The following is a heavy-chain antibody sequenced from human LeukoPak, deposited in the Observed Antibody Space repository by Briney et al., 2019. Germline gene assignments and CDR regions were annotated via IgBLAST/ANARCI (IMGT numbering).Heavy chain of an antibody. D-gene: IGHD5-24*01. Sequence: SVKVSCKASGGTFSSYAISWVRQAPGQGLEWMGGIIPGGDNTDYAQNFQGRVTMTRDTSTSTVYMGLSSLRSEDTAVYYCARIRDGYNDAYDIWGQGTMVTVSS. V-gene: IGHV1-69*10. CDR1: GGTFSSYA. CDR3: ARIRDGYNDAYDI. CDR2: IIPGGDNT. J-gene: IGHJ3*02.